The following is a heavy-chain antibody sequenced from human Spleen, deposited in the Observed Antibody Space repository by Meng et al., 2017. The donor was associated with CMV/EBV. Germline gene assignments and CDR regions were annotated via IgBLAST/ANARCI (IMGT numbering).Heavy chain of an antibody. CDR1: GFNFSDYY. CDR2: ISGGASDI. D-gene: IGHD3-3*01. J-gene: IGHJ6*02. CDR3: ARDGTTVFGVINPNYAMDV. Sequence: GESLKISCAASGFNFSDYYMKWIRQAPGKGPEWDSYISGGASDISYADSVQGRFTISRDNAKNSLYLQMHSLTVDDTAVYYCARDGTTVFGVINPNYAMDVWGQGTPVTVSS. V-gene: IGHV3-11*04.